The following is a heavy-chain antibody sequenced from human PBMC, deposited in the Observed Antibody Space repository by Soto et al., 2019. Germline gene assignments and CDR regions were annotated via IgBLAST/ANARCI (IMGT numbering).Heavy chain of an antibody. V-gene: IGHV4-59*08. Sequence: SETLSLTCTASGGSMSSYYWSWILQPPGKGLEWIGYIYYSGSTNYNPSLKSRVTISVDTSKNQFSLKLSSVTAADTAVYYCARHPTVTEYYFDYWGQGTLVTVSS. CDR3: ARHPTVTEYYFDY. J-gene: IGHJ4*02. CDR1: GGSMSSYY. D-gene: IGHD4-17*01. CDR2: IYYSGST.